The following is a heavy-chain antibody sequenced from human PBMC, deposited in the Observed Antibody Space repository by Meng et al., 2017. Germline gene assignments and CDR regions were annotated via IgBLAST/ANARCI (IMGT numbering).Heavy chain of an antibody. CDR2: INPNSGGT. Sequence: QGRLVQSGAELKKSGSSVNVSCKASGYTFTGYYMYWMRQAPGQGLEWMGWINPNSGGTNYAQKFQGRVTMTRDTSISTAYMELSRLRSDDTAVYYCARHWFGESEISWGQGTLVTVSS. D-gene: IGHD3-10*01. V-gene: IGHV1-2*02. CDR3: ARHWFGESEIS. CDR1: GYTFTGYY. J-gene: IGHJ4*02.